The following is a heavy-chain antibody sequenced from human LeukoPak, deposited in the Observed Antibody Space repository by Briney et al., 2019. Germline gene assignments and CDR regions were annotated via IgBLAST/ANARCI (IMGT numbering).Heavy chain of an antibody. D-gene: IGHD6-13*01. V-gene: IGHV3-21*01. Sequence: GGSLRLSCAASGFTFSSYSMNWVRQAPGKGLEWVSSISSSSSYIYYADSVKGRFTISRDNAKNSLYLQMNSLRAEDTAVYYCARDLEQQLGFDYWGQGTLVTVSS. CDR2: ISSSSSYI. CDR1: GFTFSSYS. CDR3: ARDLEQQLGFDY. J-gene: IGHJ4*02.